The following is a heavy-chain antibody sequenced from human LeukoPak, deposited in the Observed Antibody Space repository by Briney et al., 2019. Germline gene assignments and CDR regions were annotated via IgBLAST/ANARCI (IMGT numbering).Heavy chain of an antibody. J-gene: IGHJ1*01. CDR2: IIPISGTA. V-gene: IGHV1-69*13. D-gene: IGHD3-22*01. CDR1: GGTFSSYG. CDR3: ARALFYYDSSGYYYMVYFQH. Sequence: SVKVPCKASGGTFSSYGISWVRQAPGQGLEWMGGIIPISGTANYAQKFQGKVTITADESTSTAYMELSSLRSEDTAVYYCARALFYYDSSGYYYMVYFQHWGQGTLVTVSS.